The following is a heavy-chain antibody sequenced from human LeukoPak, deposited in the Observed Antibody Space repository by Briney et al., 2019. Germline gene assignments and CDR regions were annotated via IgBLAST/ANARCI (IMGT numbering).Heavy chain of an antibody. V-gene: IGHV3-30*18. Sequence: LSGRSLRLSCAASGFTFSNYGMHWVRQAPGKGLEWVALISNDGSNDYYGDSVEGRFTISRDNSKNTLYLQMNSLIPEDTAVYYCAKDMGILWWRLGDWGQGTLVTVSS. CDR3: AKDMGILWWRLGD. D-gene: IGHD2-21*01. J-gene: IGHJ4*02. CDR2: ISNDGSND. CDR1: GFTFSNYG.